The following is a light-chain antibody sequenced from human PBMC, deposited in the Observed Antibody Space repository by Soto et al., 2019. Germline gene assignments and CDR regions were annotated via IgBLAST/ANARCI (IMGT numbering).Light chain of an antibody. Sequence: QFVLTQPASASGTPGQRGTIFCSGKSSNIGSNYVYWYQQLPGTAPKLLIYRNNQRPSGVPDRFSGSKSGTSASLAISGLRSEDEADYYCAAWDDSLSAVVFGGGTKVTVL. CDR1: SSNIGSNY. V-gene: IGLV1-47*01. CDR3: AAWDDSLSAVV. J-gene: IGLJ2*01. CDR2: RNN.